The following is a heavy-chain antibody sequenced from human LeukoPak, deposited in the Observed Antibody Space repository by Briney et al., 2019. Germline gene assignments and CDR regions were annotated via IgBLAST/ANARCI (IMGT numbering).Heavy chain of an antibody. V-gene: IGHV1-69*02. D-gene: IGHD3-10*01. Sequence: SVKVSCKASGGTFSSYTISWVRQAPGQGPEWMGRIIPILGIANYAQKFQGRVTITADKSTSTAYMELSSLRPEDTAVYYCARVNNGSGSYYSCWGQGTLVTVSS. CDR1: GGTFSSYT. CDR3: ARVNNGSGSYYSC. J-gene: IGHJ4*02. CDR2: IIPILGIA.